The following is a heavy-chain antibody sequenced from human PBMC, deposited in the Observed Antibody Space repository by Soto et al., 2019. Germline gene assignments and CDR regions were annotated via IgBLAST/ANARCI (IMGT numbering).Heavy chain of an antibody. Sequence: PGGSLRLSGAASGFTFSSYAMSWVRQAPGKGLEWVSSITDRGDIRYADSVKGRFTVSRDNVNNSVQLQMNSLRAQDTAVYYCARFATPTTAWYWFDPWCQGTLVTVSS. D-gene: IGHD1-1*01. V-gene: IGHV3-21*06. CDR3: ARFATPTTAWYWFDP. CDR2: ITDRGDI. CDR1: GFTFSSYA. J-gene: IGHJ5*02.